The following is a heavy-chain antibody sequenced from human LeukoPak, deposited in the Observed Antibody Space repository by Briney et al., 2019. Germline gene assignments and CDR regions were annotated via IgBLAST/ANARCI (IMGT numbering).Heavy chain of an antibody. CDR3: ARDQNSSGWYNY. CDR1: GFPFSIYE. Sequence: GGSLRLSCAVSGFPFSIYEMNWVRQAPGKGLEWVSSISSSSSYIYYADSVKGRFTISRDNAKNSLYLQMNSLRAEDTAVYYCARDQNSSGWYNYWGQGTLVTVSS. V-gene: IGHV3-21*01. CDR2: ISSSSSYI. J-gene: IGHJ4*02. D-gene: IGHD6-19*01.